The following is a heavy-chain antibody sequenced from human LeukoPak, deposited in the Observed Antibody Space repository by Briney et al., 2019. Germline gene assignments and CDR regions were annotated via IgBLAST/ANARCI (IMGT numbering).Heavy chain of an antibody. J-gene: IGHJ6*03. Sequence: GSLRLSCAASGFTFSNAWMSWVRQAPGKGLEWIGSIYYSGSTYYNPSLKSRVTISVDTSKNQFSLKLSSVTAADTAVYYCARDFTEAGTRYYYYYMDVWGKGTTVTVSS. CDR2: IYYSGST. D-gene: IGHD6-19*01. CDR1: GFTFSNAW. CDR3: ARDFTEAGTRYYYYYMDV. V-gene: IGHV4-4*02.